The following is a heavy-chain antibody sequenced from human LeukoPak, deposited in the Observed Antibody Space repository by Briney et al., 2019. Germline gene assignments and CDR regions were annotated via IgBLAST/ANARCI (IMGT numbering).Heavy chain of an antibody. CDR3: ARHNFITIFGVDQNGIDY. V-gene: IGHV4-34*01. D-gene: IGHD3-3*01. CDR1: GGSISGYY. Sequence: SETLSLTCTVSGGSISGYYWSWIRQPPGKGLEWIGEINHSGSTNYNPSLKSRVTISVDTSKNQFSLKLSSVTAADTAVYYCARHNFITIFGVDQNGIDYWGQGTLVTVSS. CDR2: INHSGST. J-gene: IGHJ4*02.